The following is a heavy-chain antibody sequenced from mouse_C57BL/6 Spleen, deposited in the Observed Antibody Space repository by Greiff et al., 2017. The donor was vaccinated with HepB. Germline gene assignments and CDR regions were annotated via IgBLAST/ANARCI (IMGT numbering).Heavy chain of an antibody. CDR2: IRNKATNHAT. J-gene: IGHJ2*01. Sequence: EVMLVESGGGLVQPGGSMKLSCAASGFTFSDAWMDWVRQSPEKGLEWVAEIRNKATNHATYYAESVKGRFTISRDDSKSRVYLQITSLRAEDTGIYYCTSWYFDYWGQGTTLTVSS. V-gene: IGHV6-6*01. CDR3: TSWYFDY. CDR1: GFTFSDAW.